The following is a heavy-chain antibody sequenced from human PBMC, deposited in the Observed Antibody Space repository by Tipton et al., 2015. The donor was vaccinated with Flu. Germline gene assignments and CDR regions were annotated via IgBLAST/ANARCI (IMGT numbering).Heavy chain of an antibody. V-gene: IGHV4-61*02. CDR1: GGSISSGSYY. D-gene: IGHD5-18*01. Sequence: TLSLTCTVSGGSISSGSYYWSWIRQPAGKGLEWTGRIYTSGSTNYNPSLKSRVTISVDTSKNQFSLKLSSVTAADTAVYYCARGGYSYGYGKNYYYYGMDVWGQGTTVTVSS. J-gene: IGHJ6*02. CDR2: IYTSGST. CDR3: ARGGYSYGYGKNYYYYGMDV.